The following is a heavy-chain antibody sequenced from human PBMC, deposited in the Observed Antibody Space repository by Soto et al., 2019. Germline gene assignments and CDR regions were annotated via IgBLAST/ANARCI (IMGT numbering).Heavy chain of an antibody. V-gene: IGHV4-39*01. CDR2: IYYSGST. J-gene: IGHJ6*02. CDR3: ARIIPLGLVRTRYGMDV. CDR1: GGSISSSSYY. D-gene: IGHD3-3*01. Sequence: SETLSLTCTVSGGSISSSSYYWGWIRQPPGKGLEWIGSIYYSGSTYYNPSLKSRVTISVDTSKNQFSLKLSSVTAADTAVYYCARIIPLGLVRTRYGMDVWGQGTTVTVSS.